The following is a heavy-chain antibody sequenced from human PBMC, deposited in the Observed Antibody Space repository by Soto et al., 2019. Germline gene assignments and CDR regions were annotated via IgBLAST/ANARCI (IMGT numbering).Heavy chain of an antibody. CDR2: MNSDGSST. CDR3: ATAEVDY. CDR1: GFTFGNYW. J-gene: IGHJ4*02. Sequence: PGGSLRLSCAASGFTFGNYWMHWVRQAPGKGLEWVSRMNSDGSSTNYADSVKARFTVSRDNAKNTLYLQMNSLRADDTAVYYCATAEVDYWGPGTLVTVSS. V-gene: IGHV3-74*01.